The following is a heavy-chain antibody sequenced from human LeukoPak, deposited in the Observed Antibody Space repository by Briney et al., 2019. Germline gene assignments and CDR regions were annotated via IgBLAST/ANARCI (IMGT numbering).Heavy chain of an antibody. D-gene: IGHD4-17*01. CDR1: GFTFSSYS. CDR2: ISSSSSTI. V-gene: IGHV3-48*04. J-gene: IGHJ2*01. CDR3: ARVYPVARAVSYWYFDL. Sequence: PGGSLRLSCAASGFTFSSYSMNWVRQAPGKGLEWVSYISSSSSTIYYADSVKGRFTISRDNAKNSLYLQMNSLRAEDTAVYYCARVYPVARAVSYWYFDLWGRGTLVTVSS.